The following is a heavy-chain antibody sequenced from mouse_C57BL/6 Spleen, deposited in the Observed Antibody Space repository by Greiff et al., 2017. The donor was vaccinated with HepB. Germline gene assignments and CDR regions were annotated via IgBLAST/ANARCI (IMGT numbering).Heavy chain of an antibody. D-gene: IGHD3-3*01. V-gene: IGHV5-9*01. CDR3: ARNAGTGYFDV. J-gene: IGHJ1*03. Sequence: DVMLVESGGGLVKPGGSLKLSCAASGFTFSSYTMSWVRQTPEKRLEWVATISGGGGNTYYPDSVKGRFTISRDNAKNTLYLQMSSLRSEDTALYYCARNAGTGYFDVWGTGTTVTVSS. CDR2: ISGGGGNT. CDR1: GFTFSSYT.